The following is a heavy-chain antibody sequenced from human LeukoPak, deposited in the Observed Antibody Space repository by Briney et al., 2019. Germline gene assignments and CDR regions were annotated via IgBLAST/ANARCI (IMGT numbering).Heavy chain of an antibody. Sequence: SETLSLTCTVSGGSISSGGYYWSWIRQPPGKGLEWIGYIYHSGSTYYNPSLKSRVTISVDRSKNQFSLKLSSVTAADTAVYYCARETRGLRYFDYWGQGTLVTVSS. CDR3: ARETRGLRYFDY. V-gene: IGHV4-30-2*01. J-gene: IGHJ4*02. CDR1: GGSISSGGYY. D-gene: IGHD1/OR15-1a*01. CDR2: IYHSGST.